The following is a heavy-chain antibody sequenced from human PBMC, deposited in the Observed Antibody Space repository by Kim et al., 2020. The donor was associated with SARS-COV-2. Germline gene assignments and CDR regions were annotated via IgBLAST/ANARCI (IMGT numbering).Heavy chain of an antibody. J-gene: IGHJ4*01. CDR3: AGWGGYCSGGSCYSEDY. Sequence: LKSRVTISVDTSKNQFSLKLSSVTAADTAVYYCAGWGGYCSGGSCYSEDYWGQGTLVTVSS. D-gene: IGHD2-15*01. V-gene: IGHV4-31*02.